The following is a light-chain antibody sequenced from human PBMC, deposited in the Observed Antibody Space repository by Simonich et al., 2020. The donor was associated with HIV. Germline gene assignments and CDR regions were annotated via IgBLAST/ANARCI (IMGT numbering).Light chain of an antibody. CDR1: ALQKQY. CDR3: QSADSSGTWV. V-gene: IGLV3-25*03. Sequence: SYELTQPPSVSVSPGQTARITCPGDALQKQYAYWYQQKQGQAPVLVIYKDSERPSVIPERFSGSSAGTTVTLTISGVQAEDEADYYCQSADSSGTWVFGGGTKLTVL. J-gene: IGLJ3*02. CDR2: KDS.